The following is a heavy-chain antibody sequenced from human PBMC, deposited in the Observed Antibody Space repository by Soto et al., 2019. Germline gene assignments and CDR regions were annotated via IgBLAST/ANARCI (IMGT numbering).Heavy chain of an antibody. CDR3: ARDATVNDAFDI. J-gene: IGHJ3*02. Sequence: ASVKVSCKASGYTFTSYAMHWVRQAPGQRLEWMGWINAGNGNTKYSQKFQGRVTITRDTSASTAYMELSSLRSEDTAVYYCARDATVNDAFDIWGQGTMVTVSS. V-gene: IGHV1-3*01. CDR2: INAGNGNT. CDR1: GYTFTSYA. D-gene: IGHD4-17*01.